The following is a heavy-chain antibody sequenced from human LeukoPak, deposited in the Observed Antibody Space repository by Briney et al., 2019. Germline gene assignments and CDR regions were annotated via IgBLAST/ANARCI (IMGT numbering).Heavy chain of an antibody. J-gene: IGHJ4*02. Sequence: ASVKVSCKASGYTFTGSYIHWVRQAPGQGLEWMGWINPDSGGTNYAQGFQGRVTMTRDTSISTAYMELSSLRSDDTAVYSCARGQLVWFHYFDYWGQGTLVTVSS. CDR2: INPDSGGT. D-gene: IGHD6-13*01. V-gene: IGHV1-2*02. CDR3: ARGQLVWFHYFDY. CDR1: GYTFTGSY.